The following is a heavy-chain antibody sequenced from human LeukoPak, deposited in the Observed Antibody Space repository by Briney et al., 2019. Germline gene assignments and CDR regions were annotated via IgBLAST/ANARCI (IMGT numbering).Heavy chain of an antibody. CDR3: ARDQGPLYYDFWSGYPTYDAFDI. J-gene: IGHJ3*02. D-gene: IGHD3-3*01. CDR2: ISSSSSYI. V-gene: IGHV3-21*01. Sequence: GGSLRLSCAASGFTFSSYSTNWVRQAPGKGLEWVSSISSSSSYIYYADSVKGRFTISRDNAKNSLYLQMNSLRAEDTAVYYCARDQGPLYYDFWSGYPTYDAFDIWGQGTMVTVSS. CDR1: GFTFSSYS.